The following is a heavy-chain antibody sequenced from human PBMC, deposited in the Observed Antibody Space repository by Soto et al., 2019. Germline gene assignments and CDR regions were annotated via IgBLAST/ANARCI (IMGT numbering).Heavy chain of an antibody. D-gene: IGHD6-19*01. J-gene: IGHJ3*02. CDR3: ARDRYSSGWLDAFDI. Sequence: PGGSLRLSCAASGFTFSSYGMHWVRQAPGKGLEWVAVIWYDGSNKYYADSVKGRFTISRHSSKNTVYLQMNSLRAEDTAVYYCARDRYSSGWLDAFDIWGQGTMVTVSS. CDR2: IWYDGSNK. V-gene: IGHV3-33*01. CDR1: GFTFSSYG.